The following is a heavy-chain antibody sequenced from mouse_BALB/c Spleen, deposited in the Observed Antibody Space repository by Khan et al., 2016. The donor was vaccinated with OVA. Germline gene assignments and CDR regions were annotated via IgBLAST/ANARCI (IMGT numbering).Heavy chain of an antibody. CDR1: GFTFSSFG. D-gene: IGHD4-1*01. V-gene: IGHV5-17*02. CDR3: ASSNWDY. Sequence: EVELVESGGGLVQPGGSRKLSCAASGFTFSSFGMHWVRQAPEKGLEWVAYISSGSSTIYYADTVKGRFTISRDSPRNTLFLQMTSPRSEDTAMYYCASSNWDYWGQGTTLTVSS. J-gene: IGHJ2*01. CDR2: ISSGSSTI.